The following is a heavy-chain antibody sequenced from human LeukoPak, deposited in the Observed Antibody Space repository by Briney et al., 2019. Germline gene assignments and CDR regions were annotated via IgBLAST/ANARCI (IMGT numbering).Heavy chain of an antibody. D-gene: IGHD3-22*01. J-gene: IGHJ4*02. V-gene: IGHV4-61*02. Sequence: PSETLSLTCTVSGGSISSGSYYWSWIRQPAGKGLEWIGRIYTSGSTNYNPSLKSRVTISVDTSKNQFSLKVSSVTAADTAVYYCARERWYYDDSGGYYDYWGQGTLVTVSS. CDR1: GGSISSGSYY. CDR2: IYTSGST. CDR3: ARERWYYDDSGGYYDY.